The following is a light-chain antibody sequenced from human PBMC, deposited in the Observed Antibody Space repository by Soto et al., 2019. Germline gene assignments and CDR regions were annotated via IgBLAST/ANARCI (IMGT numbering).Light chain of an antibody. CDR1: QSISSW. CDR2: DAS. CDR3: QQYNAYPWT. J-gene: IGKJ1*01. V-gene: IGKV1-5*01. Sequence: IQMTQSPSTLSATVGDRVPLTCRASQSISSWLAWYQQKPGKAPKFLMYDASSLDSGVPSRFSGSGSGTEFTLTISSLQPDDFATYYCQQYNAYPWTFGQGAKVDI.